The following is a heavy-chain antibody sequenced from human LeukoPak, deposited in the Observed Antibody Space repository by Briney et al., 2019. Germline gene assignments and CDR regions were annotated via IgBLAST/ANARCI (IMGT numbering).Heavy chain of an antibody. CDR2: ISSSSSYI. J-gene: IGHJ4*02. V-gene: IGHV3-21*01. CDR3: ARDPRSGYYYGWFDY. Sequence: GGSLRLSCAASGFTFSSYSMNWVRQAPGKGLEWVSSISSSSSYIYYADSVKGRFTTSRDNAKNSLYLQMNSLRAEDTAVYYCARDPRSGYYYGWFDYWGQGTLVTVSS. CDR1: GFTFSSYS. D-gene: IGHD3-22*01.